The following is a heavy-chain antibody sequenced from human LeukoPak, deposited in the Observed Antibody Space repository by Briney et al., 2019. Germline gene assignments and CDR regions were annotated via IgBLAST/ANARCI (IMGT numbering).Heavy chain of an antibody. V-gene: IGHV5-51*01. CDR1: GYSFTSYW. Sequence: GESLQISCQGSGYSFTSYWIGWVRQMPGKGLEWMGIIYPGDSDTRYSPSFQGQVTISADKSISTAYLQWSSLKASDTAMYYCASRGVGATDPFDYWGQGTLVTVSS. J-gene: IGHJ4*02. CDR3: ASRGVGATDPFDY. D-gene: IGHD1-26*01. CDR2: IYPGDSDT.